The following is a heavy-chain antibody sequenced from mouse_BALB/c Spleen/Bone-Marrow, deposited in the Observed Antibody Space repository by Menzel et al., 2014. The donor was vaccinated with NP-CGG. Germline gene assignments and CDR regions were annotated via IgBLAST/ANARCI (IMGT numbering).Heavy chain of an antibody. CDR3: GRRGLLWYPWFAY. D-gene: IGHD2-1*01. CDR1: GFNIKDTY. V-gene: IGHV14-3*02. J-gene: IGHJ3*01. CDR2: IDPANGNT. Sequence: VQLQQSGAELVKPGASVKLSCTASGFNIKDTYMHWVKQRPEQGLEWIGRIDPANGNTKYDPKFQGKATITADTSSNTACLQLSSLTSEDTAVYYCGRRGLLWYPWFAYWGQGTLVTVSA.